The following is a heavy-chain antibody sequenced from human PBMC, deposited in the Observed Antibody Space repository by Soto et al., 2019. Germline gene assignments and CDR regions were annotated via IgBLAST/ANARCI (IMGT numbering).Heavy chain of an antibody. CDR2: INHSGST. D-gene: IGHD1-26*01. J-gene: IGHJ6*02. V-gene: IGHV4-34*01. Sequence: KTSETLSLTCAVYGGSFSGYYWSWIRQPPGKGLEWIGEINHSGSTNYNPSLKSRVTISVDTSKNQFSLKLSSVTAADTAVYYCARADYYSGSTNYYYYGMDVWGQGTTVTVSS. CDR1: GGSFSGYY. CDR3: ARADYYSGSTNYYYYGMDV.